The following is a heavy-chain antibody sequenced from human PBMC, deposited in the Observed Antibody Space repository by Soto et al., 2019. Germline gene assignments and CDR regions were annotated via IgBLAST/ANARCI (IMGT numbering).Heavy chain of an antibody. D-gene: IGHD6-13*01. CDR2: INWNSGSI. CDR1: GFTFDDYA. CDR3: VKDESINWYSGHFRH. V-gene: IGHV3-9*01. Sequence: EVQLVESGGGLVQPGRSLRLSCAASGFTFDDYAMHWVRQVPGKGLEWVSGINWNSGSIGYGDSVKGRFAISRDNAKNSLHLQMTSLRAEDTAVYYCVKDESINWYSGHFRHWGQGTLVTVPS. J-gene: IGHJ1*01.